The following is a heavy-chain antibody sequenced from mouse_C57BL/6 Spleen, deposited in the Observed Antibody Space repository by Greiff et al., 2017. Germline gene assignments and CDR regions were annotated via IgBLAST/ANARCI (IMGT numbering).Heavy chain of an antibody. CDR3: ARRFYYGREYYFDY. D-gene: IGHD1-1*01. Sequence: QVQLQQPGAELVRPGSSVKLSCKASGYTFTSYWMHWVKQRPIQGLEWIGNIDPSDSETHYNQKFKDKATLTVDKSSSTAYMQLSSLTSEDSAVYYCARRFYYGREYYFDYWGQGTTLTVPS. V-gene: IGHV1-52*01. J-gene: IGHJ2*01. CDR1: GYTFTSYW. CDR2: IDPSDSET.